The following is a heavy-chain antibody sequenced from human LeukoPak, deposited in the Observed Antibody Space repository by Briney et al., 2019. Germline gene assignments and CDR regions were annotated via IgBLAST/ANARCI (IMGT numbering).Heavy chain of an antibody. Sequence: PSETLSLTCTVSGDSISSYYWSWIRQPPGKGLEWIWHIHYSGSTNYDPSLKSPVTISVDTSKNQFSLKLSSVTAADTAVYYCARQWLGRTFDYWGQGTLVTVSS. V-gene: IGHV4-59*08. J-gene: IGHJ4*02. CDR2: IHYSGST. D-gene: IGHD5-12*01. CDR1: GDSISSYY. CDR3: ARQWLGRTFDY.